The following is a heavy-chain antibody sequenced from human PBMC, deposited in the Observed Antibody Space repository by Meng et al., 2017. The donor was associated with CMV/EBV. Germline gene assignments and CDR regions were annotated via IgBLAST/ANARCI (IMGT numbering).Heavy chain of an antibody. CDR3: TKDAGYTYGATYYYYGLDV. J-gene: IGHJ6*02. Sequence: GGSLRLSCAASGFTFETSAMHWVRQASGKGLEWVSGISWNGYSIAYAASVKGRFTISRDDAKNSLYLQMNSLRAEDTALYYCTKDAGYTYGATYYYYGLDVWGQGTTVTVSS. CDR1: GFTFETSA. V-gene: IGHV3-9*01. D-gene: IGHD5-18*01. CDR2: ISWNGYSI.